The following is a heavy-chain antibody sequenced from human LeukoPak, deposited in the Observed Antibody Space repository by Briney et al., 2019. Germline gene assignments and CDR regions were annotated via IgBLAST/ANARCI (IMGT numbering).Heavy chain of an antibody. CDR2: ISGSGGST. CDR1: GFIFSGYA. J-gene: IGHJ4*02. D-gene: IGHD3-22*01. V-gene: IGHV3-23*01. Sequence: PGGSLRLSCAASGFIFSGYAMSWVRQAPGKGLEWVSAISGSGGSTYYADSVKGRFTISRDNSKNTLYLQMNSLRAEDTAVYYCAKDRYYYDSSGYYYDYWGQGTLVTVSS. CDR3: AKDRYYYDSSGYYYDY.